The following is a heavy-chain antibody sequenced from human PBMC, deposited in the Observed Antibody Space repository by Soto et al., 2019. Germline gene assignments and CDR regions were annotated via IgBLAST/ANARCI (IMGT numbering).Heavy chain of an antibody. CDR2: TYYRSKWHN. J-gene: IGHJ6*02. CDR1: GNSFSNKSAA. D-gene: IGHD2-21*01. CDR3: AGVDSFRGMDV. Sequence: SQTLSLTRVISGNSFSNKSAACTWIRQPPSRGLEWLGRTYYRSKWHNDYAASVKSRITNNPDTSKKPFSLHFDSVVPEGAAVYYFAGVDSFRGMDVWGQGTPVTVSS. V-gene: IGHV6-1*01.